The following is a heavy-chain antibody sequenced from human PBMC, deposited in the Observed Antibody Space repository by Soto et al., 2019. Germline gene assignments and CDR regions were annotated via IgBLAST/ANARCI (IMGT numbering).Heavy chain of an antibody. CDR1: GYTFSNYY. CDR2: INPNGDTT. V-gene: IGHV1-46*01. D-gene: IGHD2-15*01. CDR3: AREGEQAAKRFAF. J-gene: IGHJ4*02. Sequence: ASVKVACKASGYTFSNYYMHWVRQAPGQGLEWMGGINPNGDTTYYAQKFLGRLTVTRDTSTSTVYMELSSLRSDDTAVYYCAREGEQAAKRFAFWGQGPLVPVPS.